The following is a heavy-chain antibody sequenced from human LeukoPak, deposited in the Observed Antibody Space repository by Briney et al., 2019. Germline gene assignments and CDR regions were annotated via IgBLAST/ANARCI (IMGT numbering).Heavy chain of an antibody. CDR3: ASYRQLWY. J-gene: IGHJ4*02. V-gene: IGHV4-34*01. D-gene: IGHD6-6*01. CDR2: INHSGST. Sequence: SETLSLTCAVCGGSFSGYYWSWIRQPPGKGLEWIGEINHSGSTNYNPSLKSRVTISVDTSKNQFSLKLSSVAAADTAVYYCASYRQLWYWGQGTLVTVSS. CDR1: GGSFSGYY.